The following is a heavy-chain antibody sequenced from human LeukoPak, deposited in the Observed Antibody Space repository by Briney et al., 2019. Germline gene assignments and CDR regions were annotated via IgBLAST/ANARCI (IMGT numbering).Heavy chain of an antibody. CDR1: GFTFSSYA. CDR2: ISGSGGST. D-gene: IGHD3-10*01. CDR3: AKDEAAHYYGSGSYER. J-gene: IGHJ4*02. Sequence: PGVSLRLSCAASGFTFSSYAMSWVRQAPGKGLEWVSAISGSGGSTYYADSVKGRFTISRDNSKNTLYLQMNSLRAEDTAVYYCAKDEAAHYYGSGSYERWGQGTLVTVSS. V-gene: IGHV3-23*01.